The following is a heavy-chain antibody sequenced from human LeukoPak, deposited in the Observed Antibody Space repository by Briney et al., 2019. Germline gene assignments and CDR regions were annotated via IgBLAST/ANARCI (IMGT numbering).Heavy chain of an antibody. CDR3: AREGTELYAFDI. CDR2: ISSSSSYI. V-gene: IGHV3-21*01. J-gene: IGHJ3*02. CDR1: GFTFSSYI. D-gene: IGHD3-10*01. Sequence: GGSLRLSCAASGFTFSSYIMNWVRQAPGKGLEWVSSISSSSSYIYYADSVKGRFTISRDNAKNSLYLQMNSLRAEDTAVYYCAREGTELYAFDIWGQGTMVTVSS.